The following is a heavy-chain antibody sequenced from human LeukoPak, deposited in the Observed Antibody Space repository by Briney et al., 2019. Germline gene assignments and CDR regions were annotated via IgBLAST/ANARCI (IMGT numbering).Heavy chain of an antibody. V-gene: IGHV4-59*08. CDR2: IFYTGST. CDR1: GGSINTYY. Sequence: SETLSLTCAVSGGSINTYYWSWIRQPPGKGLEWIGYIFYTGSTNYNPSLKSRVTISVDTSKNQFSLNLTSVTAADTAVYYCARGKSTQEYWGQGTLVTVSS. CDR3: ARGKSTQEY. D-gene: IGHD5/OR15-5a*01. J-gene: IGHJ4*02.